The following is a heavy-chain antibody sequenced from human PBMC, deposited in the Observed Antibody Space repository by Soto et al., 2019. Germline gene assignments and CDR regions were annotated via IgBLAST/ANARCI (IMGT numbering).Heavy chain of an antibody. D-gene: IGHD3-10*01. CDR1: VFTFVIYS. V-gene: IGHV3-21*01. Sequence: GWSXRLSGSSSVFTFVIYSMNWFRHAPGKGRECVSSISSSSYIYYADSVKGRFTISRDNAKNSLYLQMNSLRAEDTAVYYCASVGFLWFGELLISDTNSYSYGMDVWGQGPTVTVSS. CDR2: ISSSSYI. CDR3: ASVGFLWFGELLISDTNSYSYGMDV. J-gene: IGHJ6*02.